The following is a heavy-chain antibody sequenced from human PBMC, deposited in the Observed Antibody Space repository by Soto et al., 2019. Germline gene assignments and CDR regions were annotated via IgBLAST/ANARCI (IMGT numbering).Heavy chain of an antibody. D-gene: IGHD3-22*01. J-gene: IGHJ4*02. CDR1: GCSISSGDYY. Sequence: SETLSLTCTVSGCSISSGDYYWSWIRQPPGKGLEWIGYIYYSGSTYYNPSLKSRVTISVDTSKNQFSLKLSSVTAADTAVYYCARDHLDYYDSSGPRGYWGQGTLVTVSS. CDR2: IYYSGST. CDR3: ARDHLDYYDSSGPRGY. V-gene: IGHV4-30-4*01.